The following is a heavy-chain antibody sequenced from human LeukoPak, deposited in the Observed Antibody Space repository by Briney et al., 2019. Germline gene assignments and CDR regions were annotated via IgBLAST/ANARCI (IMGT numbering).Heavy chain of an antibody. CDR2: VNPSGGST. J-gene: IGHJ5*02. CDR3: ARGREYSSGWFDP. D-gene: IGHD6-19*01. V-gene: IGHV1-46*01. CDR1: GYNFVKYY. Sequence: ASVKVSCKASGYNFVKYYIHWVRQAPGQGLEWMGTVNPSGGSTGYAQKFQGRVTMTRDTSTGAVYMELSSLRFEDTAVYYCARGREYSSGWFDPWGQGTLVTVSS.